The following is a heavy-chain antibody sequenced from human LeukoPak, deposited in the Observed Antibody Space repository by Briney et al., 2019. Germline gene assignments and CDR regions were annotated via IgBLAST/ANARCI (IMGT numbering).Heavy chain of an antibody. CDR3: AKGLRTGVGPYMGYHYYMDV. CDR1: GFTFSSYA. D-gene: IGHD3-16*01. Sequence: SGGSLRLSCAASGFTFSSYAMSWVRQAPGKGLEWVSAISGSGGSTYYADSVKGRFTISRDNSKNTVSLQMNSLRDEDTGVYYCAKGLRTGVGPYMGYHYYMDVWGKGATVTVSS. V-gene: IGHV3-23*01. J-gene: IGHJ6*03. CDR2: ISGSGGST.